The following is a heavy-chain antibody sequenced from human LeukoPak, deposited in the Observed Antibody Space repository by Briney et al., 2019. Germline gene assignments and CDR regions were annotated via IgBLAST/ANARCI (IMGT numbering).Heavy chain of an antibody. V-gene: IGHV4-34*01. CDR1: GGSFSDYY. Sequence: SETLSLTCTLYGGSFSDYYWSWIRQPPGKGLEWIGEINHSGTTTYNPSLKSRVTISVDTSKNQFSLKLSSVTAADTAVYYCARDRHDSSGPNFDYWGQGTLVTVSS. CDR3: ARDRHDSSGPNFDY. J-gene: IGHJ4*02. CDR2: INHSGTT. D-gene: IGHD3-22*01.